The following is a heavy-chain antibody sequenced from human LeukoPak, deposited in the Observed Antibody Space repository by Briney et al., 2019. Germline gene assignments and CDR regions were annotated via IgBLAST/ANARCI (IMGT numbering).Heavy chain of an antibody. J-gene: IGHJ3*02. CDR1: GYTLTELS. CDR3: TTEIFDYGDYFHAFDI. Sequence: ASVKVSCKFSGYTLTELSMHWVRQAPGKGLEWMGSFDPEDDETIYAQKFQGRVTMTEDTSTHTAYMELSSLRSEDTAVYYCTTEIFDYGDYFHAFDIWGQGTMVTVSS. D-gene: IGHD4-17*01. CDR2: FDPEDDET. V-gene: IGHV1-24*01.